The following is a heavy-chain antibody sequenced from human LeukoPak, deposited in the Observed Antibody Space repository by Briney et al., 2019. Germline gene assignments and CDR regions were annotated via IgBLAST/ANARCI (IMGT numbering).Heavy chain of an antibody. V-gene: IGHV1-2*02. CDR2: ISPNSGGT. D-gene: IGHD2-15*01. CDR3: AKGDCSGGSCYSPFDY. Sequence: ASVKVSCKTSGYTFTDYNIHWVRQAPGQGLEWMGWISPNSGGTNYAQRFQGMVTMTRDTSISTAYMELSSLRSEDTAVYYCAKGDCSGGSCYSPFDYWGQGTLVTVSS. CDR1: GYTFTDYN. J-gene: IGHJ4*02.